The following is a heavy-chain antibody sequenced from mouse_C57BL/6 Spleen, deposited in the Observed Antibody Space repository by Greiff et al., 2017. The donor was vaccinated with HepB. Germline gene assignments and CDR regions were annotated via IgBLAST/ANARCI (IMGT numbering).Heavy chain of an antibody. D-gene: IGHD1-1*01. V-gene: IGHV1-69*01. CDR1: GYTFTSYW. Sequence: VQLQQPGAELVMPGASVKLSCKASGYTFTSYWMHWVKQRPGQGLEWIGEIDPSDSYTNYNQKFKGKSTLTVDKSSSTAYMQLSSLTSEDSAVYYCAINFLITTVVANWYFDVWGTGTTVTVSS. J-gene: IGHJ1*03. CDR2: IDPSDSYT. CDR3: AINFLITTVVANWYFDV.